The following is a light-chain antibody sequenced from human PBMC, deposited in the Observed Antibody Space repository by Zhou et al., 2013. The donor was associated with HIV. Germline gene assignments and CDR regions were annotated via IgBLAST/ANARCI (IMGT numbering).Light chain of an antibody. CDR1: QGISSY. Sequence: IQLTQSPSSLSASVGDRVTITCRASQGISSYLAWYQKKPGKAPKLLIYGASILQSGVPSRFSGSVSGTDFTLTISFLQPEDFATYYCQQANSFPLTFGGGTKVEIK. J-gene: IGKJ4*01. CDR2: GAS. CDR3: QQANSFPLT. V-gene: IGKV1-9*01.